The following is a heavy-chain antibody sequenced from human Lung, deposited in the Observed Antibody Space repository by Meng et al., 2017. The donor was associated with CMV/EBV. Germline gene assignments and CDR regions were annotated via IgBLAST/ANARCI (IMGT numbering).Heavy chain of an antibody. CDR2: IHPGDSDT. D-gene: IGHD3-9*01. V-gene: IGHV5-51*01. CDR3: VRNGLTYDTVAGYATGFDY. CDR1: GYSFSTYW. J-gene: IGHJ4*02. Sequence: GESLKISCRGSGYSFSTYWIGWVRQMPGKGLEWMGIIHPGDSDTKYRPAFQGQVTISADKSTNTSYLQWSSLKASDTAIYYCVRNGLTYDTVAGYATGFDYWGQGTLVTVSS.